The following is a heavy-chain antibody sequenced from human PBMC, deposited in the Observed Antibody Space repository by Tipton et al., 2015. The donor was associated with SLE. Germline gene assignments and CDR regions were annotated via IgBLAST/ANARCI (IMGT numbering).Heavy chain of an antibody. Sequence: TLSLTCSVSGVSISTYYWSWIRQHPGKGLEWIGYVLSSGTTYYNPSLQGRLSMSLDTSKNQLSLQLSSVTSADTAVYYCARYFYDSSGVCLFDLWGQGTLVTVSS. V-gene: IGHV4-31*03. CDR1: GVSISTYY. J-gene: IGHJ4*02. CDR2: VLSSGTT. CDR3: ARYFYDSSGVCLFDL. D-gene: IGHD3-22*01.